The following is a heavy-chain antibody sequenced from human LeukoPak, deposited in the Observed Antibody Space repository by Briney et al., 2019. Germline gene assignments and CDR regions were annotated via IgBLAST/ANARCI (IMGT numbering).Heavy chain of an antibody. CDR3: AGGNVWFGETAPSHFDY. CDR2: INPSGVST. Sequence: ASVKVSCKASGYTFTSYYMHWVRQAPGQGLEWMGIINPSGVSTSYAQKFQGRVTMTRDTSTSTVSMELRSLRSEDTAVYYCAGGNVWFGETAPSHFDYWGQGTLVTVSS. CDR1: GYTFTSYY. V-gene: IGHV1-46*01. D-gene: IGHD3-10*01. J-gene: IGHJ4*02.